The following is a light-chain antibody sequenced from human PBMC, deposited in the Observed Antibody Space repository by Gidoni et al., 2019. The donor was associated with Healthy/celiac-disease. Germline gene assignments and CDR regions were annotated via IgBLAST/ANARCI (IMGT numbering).Light chain of an antibody. J-gene: IGLJ3*02. CDR2: EVS. Sequence: QSALTQPPSASGSPGQSVTISCTGTSSDVGGYNYVSWYQQHPGKAPKLMIYEVSKRPSGVPDRFSCSKSGNTASLTVSGLQAEDEADYYCSSYAGSNNWVFCGGTKLTVL. CDR1: SSDVGGYNY. V-gene: IGLV2-8*01. CDR3: SSYAGSNNWV.